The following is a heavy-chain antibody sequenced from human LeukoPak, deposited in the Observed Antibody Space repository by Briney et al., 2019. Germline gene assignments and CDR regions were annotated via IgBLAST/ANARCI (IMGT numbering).Heavy chain of an antibody. CDR2: ISWNSGTI. Sequence: GGSLRLSCAASGFTFDDYAMHWVRQAPGKGLEWVSGISWNSGTICYADSVKGRFTISRDNAKNSLYLQMNSLRAEDTALYYCAKSPYGAGSWFDPWGQGTLVTVSS. J-gene: IGHJ5*02. V-gene: IGHV3-9*01. D-gene: IGHD3-10*01. CDR3: AKSPYGAGSWFDP. CDR1: GFTFDDYA.